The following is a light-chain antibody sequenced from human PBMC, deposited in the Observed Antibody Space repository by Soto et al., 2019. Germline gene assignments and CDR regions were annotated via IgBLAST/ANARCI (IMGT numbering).Light chain of an antibody. J-gene: IGKJ5*01. CDR2: GAS. Sequence: EIVMTQSPATLSVSTRERATLSCRASQRISSNLACSQQRPGQAPSLLIDGASTRSTGIPDRFSGSGSGTEFTLTISSLQSEDFAVYYCQQYDKWPTSFGQGKRLDIQ. CDR1: QRISSN. CDR3: QQYDKWPTS. V-gene: IGKV3-15*01.